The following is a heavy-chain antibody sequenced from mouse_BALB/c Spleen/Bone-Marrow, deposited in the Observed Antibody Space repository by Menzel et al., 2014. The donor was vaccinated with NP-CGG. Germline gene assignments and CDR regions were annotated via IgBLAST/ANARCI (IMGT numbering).Heavy chain of an antibody. J-gene: IGHJ3*01. CDR2: INPSNGGT. CDR1: GYTFTSYY. Sequence: QVQLQQSGAELVKPGASVKLSCKSSGYTFTSYYMYWVKQRPGQGLEWIGGINPSNGGTNFNEKFKSKATLTVDKSSSTAYVQLSSLTSEDSAVYYCTREGTFFAYWGQGTLVTVSA. V-gene: IGHV1S81*02. CDR3: TREGTFFAY. D-gene: IGHD3-3*01.